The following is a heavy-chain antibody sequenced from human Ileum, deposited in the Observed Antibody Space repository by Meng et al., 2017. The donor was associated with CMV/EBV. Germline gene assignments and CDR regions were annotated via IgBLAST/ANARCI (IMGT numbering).Heavy chain of an antibody. CDR2: IYPGDSDI. CDR3: ATRGHIVVVPAAIS. J-gene: IGHJ4*02. Sequence: GESLKISCKTSGYNFASYWIGWGRQRPGKGLEWMGIIYPGDSDIRYNPSIQGQVTISADKAINTAYLQWSSLEASDTAMYYCATRGHIVVVPAAISWGQGTLVTVSS. CDR1: GYNFASYW. D-gene: IGHD2-15*01. V-gene: IGHV5-51*01.